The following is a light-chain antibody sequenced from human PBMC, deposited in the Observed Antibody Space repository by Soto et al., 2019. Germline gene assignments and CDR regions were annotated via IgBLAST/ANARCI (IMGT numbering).Light chain of an antibody. J-gene: IGLJ3*02. V-gene: IGLV2-8*01. Sequence: QSALTQPPSASGSPGQSVTISCTGTSSDVGGYNYVSWYQQHPGQAPKLMIYEVSKRPAGVPDRFSGSKSGNTASLTVSWLQAEDEADYYCSSYAGSNNLVFGGGTKLTVL. CDR1: SSDVGGYNY. CDR2: EVS. CDR3: SSYAGSNNLV.